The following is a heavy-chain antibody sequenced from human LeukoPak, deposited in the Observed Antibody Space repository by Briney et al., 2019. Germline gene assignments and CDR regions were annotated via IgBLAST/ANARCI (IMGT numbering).Heavy chain of an antibody. CDR3: AGGYCSSISCYTHAFDI. V-gene: IGHV3-7*01. CDR2: IKQDGSEK. D-gene: IGHD2-2*01. Sequence: GGSLRLSCAASGFTFSSYWMSWVRQAPGKGLEWVANIKQDGSEKYYVDSVKGRFTISRDNAKNSLYLQMNSLRAEDTAVYYCAGGYCSSISCYTHAFDIWGQGTMVTVSS. CDR1: GFTFSSYW. J-gene: IGHJ3*02.